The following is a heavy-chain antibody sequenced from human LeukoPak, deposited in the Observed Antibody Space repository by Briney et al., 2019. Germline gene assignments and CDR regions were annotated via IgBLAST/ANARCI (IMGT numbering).Heavy chain of an antibody. V-gene: IGHV3-48*03. CDR1: GFTFSSYV. CDR3: AELGITMIGGV. J-gene: IGHJ6*04. D-gene: IGHD3-10*02. CDR2: ISSSGSTI. Sequence: GGSLRLSCAASGFTFSSYVMNWVRQAPGKGLEWVSYISSSGSTIYYADPVKGRFTISRDNAKNSLYLQMNSLRAEDTAVYYCAELGITMIGGVWGKGTTVTISS.